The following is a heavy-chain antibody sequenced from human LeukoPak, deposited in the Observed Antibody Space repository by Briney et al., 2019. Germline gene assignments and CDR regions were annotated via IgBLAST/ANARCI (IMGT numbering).Heavy chain of an antibody. Sequence: KPSETLSLTCAVYGGSFSGYYWSWIRQPPGKGLGWIGEINHSGSTNYNPSLKSRVTISVDTSKNQFSLKLSSVTAADTAVYYCARGGRRNYGDYEVWFDPWGQGTLVTVSS. CDR2: INHSGST. J-gene: IGHJ5*02. V-gene: IGHV4-34*01. CDR3: ARGGRRNYGDYEVWFDP. D-gene: IGHD4-17*01. CDR1: GGSFSGYY.